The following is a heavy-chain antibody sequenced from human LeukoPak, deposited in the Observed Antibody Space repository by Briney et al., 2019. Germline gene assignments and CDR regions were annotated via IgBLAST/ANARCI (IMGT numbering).Heavy chain of an antibody. CDR3: AKPHCSSTSCSFDY. D-gene: IGHD2-2*01. CDR1: GFTFSSYA. J-gene: IGHJ4*02. CDR2: ISGSGLST. V-gene: IGHV3-23*01. Sequence: GGSLRLSCAASGFTFSSYAMGWVRQAPGKGLEWVSAISGSGLSTYYADSVKGRFTISRDNSRNTLYLQMNSLRAEDTAVYYCAKPHCSSTSCSFDYWGQGTLVTVSS.